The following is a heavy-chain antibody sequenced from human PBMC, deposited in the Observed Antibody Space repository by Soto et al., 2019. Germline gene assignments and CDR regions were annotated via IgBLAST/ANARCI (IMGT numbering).Heavy chain of an antibody. J-gene: IGHJ6*02. CDR2: INPSGGST. V-gene: IGHV1-46*01. Sequence: ASVKVSCKASGYTFTSYYMHWVRQAPGQGLEWMGIINPSGGSTSYAQKFQGRVTMTRDTSTSTVYMELSSLRSDDTAVYYCASATANYYYGMDVWGQGTTVTVSS. CDR1: GYTFTSYY. D-gene: IGHD5-18*01. CDR3: ASATANYYYGMDV.